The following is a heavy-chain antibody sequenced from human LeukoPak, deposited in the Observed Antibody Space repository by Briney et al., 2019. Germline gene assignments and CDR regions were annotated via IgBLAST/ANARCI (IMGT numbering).Heavy chain of an antibody. CDR3: ARDAAMVRSFDY. D-gene: IGHD5-18*01. CDR1: GFTFSSYS. Sequence: GGSLRLPCAASGFTFSSYSMNWVRQAPGKGLEWVSSISSSSSYVYYADSVKGRFTISRDNAKNSLYLQMNSLRAEDTAVYYCARDAAMVRSFDYWGQGTLVTVSS. J-gene: IGHJ4*02. CDR2: ISSSSSYV. V-gene: IGHV3-21*01.